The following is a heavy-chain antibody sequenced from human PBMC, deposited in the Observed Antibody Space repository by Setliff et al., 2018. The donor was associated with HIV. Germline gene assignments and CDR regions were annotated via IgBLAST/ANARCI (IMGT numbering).Heavy chain of an antibody. Sequence: LSLTCAVYDGSFSGYYWSWIRQPPGKGLEWIGEIDHSGSTNYNPSLRSRVIMSMDTSKNQFSLKLSSVTAADTAVYYCTYSGADAFDIWGQGTMVTVSS. D-gene: IGHD3-10*01. J-gene: IGHJ3*02. CDR3: TYSGADAFDI. V-gene: IGHV4-34*01. CDR1: DGSFSGYY. CDR2: IDHSGST.